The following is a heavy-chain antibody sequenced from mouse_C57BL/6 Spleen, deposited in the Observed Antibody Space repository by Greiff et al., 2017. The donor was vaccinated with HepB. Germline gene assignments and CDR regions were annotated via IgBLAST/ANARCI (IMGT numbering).Heavy chain of an antibody. CDR3: ARPRLRPVVATDWYFDV. Sequence: VQLQQPGAELVKPGASVKLSCKASGYTFTSYWMHWVKQRPGRGLEWIGRIDPNSGGTKYNEKFKSKATLTVDKPSSTAYMQLSSLTSEDSAVYYCARPRLRPVVATDWYFDVWGTGTTVTVSS. CDR2: IDPNSGGT. J-gene: IGHJ1*03. CDR1: GYTFTSYW. D-gene: IGHD1-1*01. V-gene: IGHV1-72*01.